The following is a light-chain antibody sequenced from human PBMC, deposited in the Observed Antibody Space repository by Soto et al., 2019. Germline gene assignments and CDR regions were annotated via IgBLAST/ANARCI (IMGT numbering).Light chain of an antibody. CDR3: QSYDSSLSGSYV. J-gene: IGLJ1*01. V-gene: IGLV1-40*01. Sequence: QSVLTQPPSVSGAPGQRVIISCTGSSSNIGAGYDVHWYQQLPGTAPRLLIYDNNNRPSGVPARFSVSKSDTSVSLAITGLQPEDEADYYCQSYDSSLSGSYVFGTGTKVTVL. CDR2: DNN. CDR1: SSNIGAGYD.